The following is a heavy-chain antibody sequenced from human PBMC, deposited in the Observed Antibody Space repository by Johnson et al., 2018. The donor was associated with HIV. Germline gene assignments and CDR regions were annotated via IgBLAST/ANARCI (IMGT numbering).Heavy chain of an antibody. CDR2: ISYDGSNK. J-gene: IGHJ3*02. V-gene: IGHV3-30*19. CDR3: ARDLGRWAVTTDDGLDI. Sequence: HVQLVASGGGVVQPGGSLRLSCAASGFTFSSYGMHWVRQAPGKGLDWVAVISYDGSNKYYADSVKGRFTISRDNSKNTLYLQMSSLRAEDTALYYCARDLGRWAVTTDDGLDIWGQGTMVTVSS. D-gene: IGHD4-17*01. CDR1: GFTFSSYG.